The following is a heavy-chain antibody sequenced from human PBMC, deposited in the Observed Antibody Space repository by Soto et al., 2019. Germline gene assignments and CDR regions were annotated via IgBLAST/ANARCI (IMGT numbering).Heavy chain of an antibody. J-gene: IGHJ4*02. CDR1: GFTFGDFA. D-gene: IGHD1-26*01. Sequence: EVQLVESGGGFVKPGRSLRLSCTASGFTFGDFAMTWFRQAPGKGLECVGFIRSKAYGGTTEYAASVKGRFAISRDDSKSIAYLQMNSLKTEDTAVYFCTGGQWELPEYWGQGTLVTVSS. CDR2: IRSKAYGGTT. V-gene: IGHV3-49*05. CDR3: TGGQWELPEY.